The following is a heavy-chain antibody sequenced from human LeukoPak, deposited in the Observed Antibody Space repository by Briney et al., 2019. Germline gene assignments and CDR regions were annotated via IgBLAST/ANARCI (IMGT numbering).Heavy chain of an antibody. CDR2: ISSSGSTI. V-gene: IGHV3-11*01. D-gene: IGHD2-21*02. CDR3: ARAEYCDGHCYYRGDQTAFDY. Sequence: PGGSLRLSCAPPGVTSCDAYTRSGRQAPGKGLEWVSYISSSGSTIYYADSVKGRFTISRDNAKNSLYLQMNSLRAEDTAVYYYARAEYCDGHCYYRGDQTAFDYWGQGTLVTVSS. J-gene: IGHJ4*02. CDR1: GVTSCDAY.